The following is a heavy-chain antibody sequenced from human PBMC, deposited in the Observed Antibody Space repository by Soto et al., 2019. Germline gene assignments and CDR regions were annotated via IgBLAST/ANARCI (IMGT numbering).Heavy chain of an antibody. J-gene: IGHJ5*02. CDR1: GYAFTNYG. CDR2: ISVHNGNT. D-gene: IGHD1-1*01. CDR3: VRDWQLSP. Sequence: QVQLVQSGDEVQKPGASVKVSCKASGYAFTNYGISWVRQAPGPGFHWMGWISVHNGNTLYAHNLRGRVTMTIDTSTSTAYMELRSLRFDDTAMYYCVRDWQLSPWGQGTLVTVSS. V-gene: IGHV1-18*04.